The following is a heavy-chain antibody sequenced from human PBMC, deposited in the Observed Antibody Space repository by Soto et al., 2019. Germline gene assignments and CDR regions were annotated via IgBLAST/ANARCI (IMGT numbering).Heavy chain of an antibody. CDR3: AKDAVYNDGLWLMDH. Sequence: PGGSLRLSCATSGFPFSDYYMSWIRQAPGKGLEWLSHISPKSTYRNYADSVKGRFTISRDNTKNTVYLQMTDLRADDTAVYYCAKDAVYNDGLWLMDHWGQGTQVTVSS. CDR2: ISPKSTYR. CDR1: GFPFSDYY. V-gene: IGHV3-11*03. J-gene: IGHJ4*02. D-gene: IGHD2-21*01.